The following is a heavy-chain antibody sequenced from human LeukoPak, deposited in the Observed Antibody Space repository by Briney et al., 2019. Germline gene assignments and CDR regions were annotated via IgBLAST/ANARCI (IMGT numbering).Heavy chain of an antibody. D-gene: IGHD2-2*01. J-gene: IGHJ4*02. V-gene: IGHV4-39*01. CDR3: ARRRYCSSTSCYYFDY. CDR2: IYYSGST. CDR1: GGSISSGSYY. Sequence: KTSETLSLTCTVSGGSISSGSYYWSWIRQPAGKGLEWIGSIYYSGSTYYNPSLKSRVTISVDTSKNQFSLKLSSVTAADTAVYYCARRRYCSSTSCYYFDYWGQGTLVTVSS.